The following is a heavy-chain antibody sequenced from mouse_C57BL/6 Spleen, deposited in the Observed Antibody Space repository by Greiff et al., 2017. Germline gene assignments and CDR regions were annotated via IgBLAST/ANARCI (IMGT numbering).Heavy chain of an antibody. CDR2: INPYNGGT. Sequence: EVQLQQSGPVLVKPGASVKMSCKASGYTFTDYYMNWVKQSHGKSLEWIGVINPYNGGTSYNQKFKGKATLTVDKSSSTAYMELNSLTSEDSAVYYCARRSPTVVAMDYWGQGTSVTVSS. D-gene: IGHD1-1*01. CDR1: GYTFTDYY. CDR3: ARRSPTVVAMDY. V-gene: IGHV1-19*01. J-gene: IGHJ4*01.